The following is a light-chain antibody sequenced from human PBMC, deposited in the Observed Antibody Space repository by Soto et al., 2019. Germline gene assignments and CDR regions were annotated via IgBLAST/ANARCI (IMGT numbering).Light chain of an antibody. CDR2: EAS. V-gene: IGKV3-11*01. Sequence: EIVFTQCQATQPVSPREICPLSCRASQSVSSYLAWYQQKPGQAPRLLIYEASNRATGIPARFSGSGSGTEFTLTISRLEPEDFAVYYCQQRSNWPLTFGHGTKVDIK. J-gene: IGKJ1*01. CDR1: QSVSSY. CDR3: QQRSNWPLT.